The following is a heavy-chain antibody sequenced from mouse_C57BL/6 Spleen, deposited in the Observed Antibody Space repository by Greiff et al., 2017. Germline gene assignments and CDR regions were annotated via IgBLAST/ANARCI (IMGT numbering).Heavy chain of an antibody. V-gene: IGHV1-81*01. CDR2: IYPRSGNT. J-gene: IGHJ2*01. Sequence: QVQLQQSGAELARPGASVKLSCKASGYTFTSYGISWVKQRTGQGLEWIGEIYPRSGNTYYNEKFKGKATLTADKSSSTAYMELRSLTSEDSAVYFCARRTYYYDLDDRGPGTTLTVSS. CDR3: ARRTYYYDLDD. CDR1: GYTFTSYG. D-gene: IGHD1-1*01.